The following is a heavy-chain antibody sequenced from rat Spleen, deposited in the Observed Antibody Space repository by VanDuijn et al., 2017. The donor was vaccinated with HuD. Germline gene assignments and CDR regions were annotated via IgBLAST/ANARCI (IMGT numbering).Heavy chain of an antibody. Sequence: EVQLVESGGGLVQPGRSLKLSCAASGFTFSNYGMAWVCQAPTKGLEWVATINYDGSSTYYRNSVQGPFTITRDNAKSTRYLKMDVLRYKDTATYYCETGYSDGYYLVVDYWGQGVMVTVSS. J-gene: IGHJ2*01. CDR1: GFTFSNYG. CDR2: INYDGSST. V-gene: IGHV5-29*01. D-gene: IGHD1-12*03. CDR3: ETGYSDGYYLVVDY.